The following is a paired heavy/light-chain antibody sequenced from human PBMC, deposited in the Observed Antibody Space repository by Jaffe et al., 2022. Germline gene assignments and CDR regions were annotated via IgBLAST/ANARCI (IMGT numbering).Heavy chain of an antibody. CDR2: ISSSGSTI. CDR3: ATPGGPYSGYDGMGIHDAFDI. CDR1: GFTFSDYY. J-gene: IGHJ3*02. Sequence: QVQLVESGGGLVKPGGSLRLSCAASGFTFSDYYMSWIRQAPGKGLEWVSYISSSGSTIYYADSVKGRFTISRDNAKNSLYLQMNSLRAEDTAVYYCATPGGPYSGYDGMGIHDAFDIWGQGTMVTVSS. V-gene: IGHV3-11*01. D-gene: IGHD5-12*01.
Light chain of an antibody. Sequence: QSALTQPASVSGSPGQSITISCTGTSSDVGSYNLVSWYQQHPGKAPKLMIYEGSKRPSGVSNRFSGSKSGNTASLTISGLQAEDEADYYCCSYAGSSTFYVFGTGTKVTVL. V-gene: IGLV2-23*01. CDR2: EGS. CDR1: SSDVGSYNL. CDR3: CSYAGSSTFYV. J-gene: IGLJ1*01.